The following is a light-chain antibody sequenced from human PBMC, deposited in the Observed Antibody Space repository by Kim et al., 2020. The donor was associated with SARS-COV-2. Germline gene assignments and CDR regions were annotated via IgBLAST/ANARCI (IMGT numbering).Light chain of an antibody. V-gene: IGKV3-20*01. CDR3: QQYGSSPRVT. CDR1: QSVSSSY. Sequence: EIVLTQSPGTLSLSPGERATLFCRASQSVSSSYLAWYQQKPGQAPRLLISGASSGATGIPDRFSGSGSGTDFTLTISRLEPEDFAVYYCQQYGSSPRVTFGQGTRLEIK. J-gene: IGKJ5*01. CDR2: GAS.